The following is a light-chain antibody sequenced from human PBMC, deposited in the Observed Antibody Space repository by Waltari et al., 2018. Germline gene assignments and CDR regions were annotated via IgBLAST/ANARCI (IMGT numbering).Light chain of an antibody. J-gene: IGKJ2*02. CDR2: GAA. CDR3: QQYNNWPPCT. V-gene: IGKV3-15*01. Sequence: EVVMTQSPATLSVSPGEGVTISCRSSQSVTTNLAWYQQKPGQAPRLLIYGAATRATGVPARFSGSGSGTEFTLTISSLQSEDLAVYYCQQYNNWPPCTFGQGTKLEIK. CDR1: QSVTTN.